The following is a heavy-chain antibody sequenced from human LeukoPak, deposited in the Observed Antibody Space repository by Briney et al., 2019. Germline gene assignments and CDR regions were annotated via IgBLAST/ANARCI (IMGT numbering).Heavy chain of an antibody. CDR3: ARGLGYCSGGSCYDDAFNI. CDR1: GGSISSYY. CDR2: IYYSGST. Sequence: PSETLSLTCTVSGGSISSYYWSWIRQPPGKGLEWIGYIYYSGSTNYNPSLKSRVTISVDTSKNQFSLKLSSVTAADTAVYYCARGLGYCSGGSCYDDAFNIWGQGTMVTVSS. J-gene: IGHJ3*02. D-gene: IGHD2-15*01. V-gene: IGHV4-59*01.